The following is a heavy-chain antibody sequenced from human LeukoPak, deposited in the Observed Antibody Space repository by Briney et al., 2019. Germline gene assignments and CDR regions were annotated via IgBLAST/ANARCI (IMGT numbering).Heavy chain of an antibody. CDR3: TRQGVYYSDSSAYYY. D-gene: IGHD3-22*01. J-gene: IGHJ4*02. CDR2: IYPGDSDT. CDR1: GYRFTNYW. Sequence: PGESLKICCKGSGYRFTNYWIGWVRQIPGKGLELMGSIYPGDSDTRYSPSFQGQVTISADKSITTAYLQWSSLKASDTAKYYCTRQGVYYSDSSAYYYWGQGTLVTVSS. V-gene: IGHV5-51*01.